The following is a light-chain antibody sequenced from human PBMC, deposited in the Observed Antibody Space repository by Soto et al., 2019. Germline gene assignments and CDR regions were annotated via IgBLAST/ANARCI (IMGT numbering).Light chain of an antibody. J-gene: IGLJ1*01. V-gene: IGLV2-14*01. CDR1: SSDVGGYNS. CDR3: SFFTSSMTNV. Sequence: QSVLAQPASVSGSPGQSITISCTGTSSDVGGYNSVSWYQQHPGKAPKLILYDVTDRPSGVSYRFSGSKSGNTASLTISGLQVADEADYFCSFFTSSMTNVFGSGTKVTVL. CDR2: DVT.